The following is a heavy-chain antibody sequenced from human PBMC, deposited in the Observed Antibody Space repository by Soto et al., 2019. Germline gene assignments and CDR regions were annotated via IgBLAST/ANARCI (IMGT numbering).Heavy chain of an antibody. CDR2: IIPIFGTA. J-gene: IGHJ5*02. D-gene: IGHD6-13*01. V-gene: IGHV1-69*01. CDR1: GGTFSSYA. CDR3: ARGPGFMGIAAAGRENWFDP. Sequence: QVQLVQSGAEVKKPGSSVKVSCKASGGTFSSYAISWVRQAPGQGLEWMGGIIPIFGTANYAQKFQGRVTITADESTSTAYMELSSLRSEDTAVYYCARGPGFMGIAAAGRENWFDPWGQGTLVTVSS.